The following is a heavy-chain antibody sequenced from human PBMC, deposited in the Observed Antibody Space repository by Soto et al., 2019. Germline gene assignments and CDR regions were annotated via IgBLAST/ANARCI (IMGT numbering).Heavy chain of an antibody. Sequence: SVKVSCKASGGTFSSYAISWVRQAPGQGLEWMGGIIPIFGTANYAQKFQGRVTITADESTSTAYMELSSLRSEDTAVYYCARGSPEIIAVAPDAFDIWGQGTMVTVSS. CDR3: ARGSPEIIAVAPDAFDI. CDR2: IIPIFGTA. V-gene: IGHV1-69*13. D-gene: IGHD6-19*01. J-gene: IGHJ3*02. CDR1: GGTFSSYA.